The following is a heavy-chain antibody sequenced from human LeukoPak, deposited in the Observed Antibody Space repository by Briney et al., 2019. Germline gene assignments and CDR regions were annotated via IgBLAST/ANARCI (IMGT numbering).Heavy chain of an antibody. J-gene: IGHJ4*02. V-gene: IGHV4-30-2*01. Sequence: KASQTLSLTCAVSGGSISSGGYSLSWIRQPPGKGLEWIGYIYHSGSTYYNPSLKSRVTISVDRSKNQFSLKLSSVTAADTAVYYCARFPCGGDCYSDYWGQGTLVTVSS. D-gene: IGHD2-21*02. CDR3: ARFPCGGDCYSDY. CDR2: IYHSGST. CDR1: GGSISSGGYS.